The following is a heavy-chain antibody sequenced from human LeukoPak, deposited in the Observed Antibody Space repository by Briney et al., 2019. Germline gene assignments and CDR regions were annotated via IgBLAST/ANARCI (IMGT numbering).Heavy chain of an antibody. D-gene: IGHD3-3*01. Sequence: GGSLRLSCAASGLAFNTYSMTWVRQAPGKGLEWVSSISSSGTYIYYADSMKGRFIISRDNAKNSLYLQMNSLRAEDTAVYYCARFIYDFWSGYPPYFDYWGQGTLVTVSS. CDR3: ARFIYDFWSGYPPYFDY. CDR1: GLAFNTYS. V-gene: IGHV3-21*01. CDR2: ISSSGTYI. J-gene: IGHJ4*02.